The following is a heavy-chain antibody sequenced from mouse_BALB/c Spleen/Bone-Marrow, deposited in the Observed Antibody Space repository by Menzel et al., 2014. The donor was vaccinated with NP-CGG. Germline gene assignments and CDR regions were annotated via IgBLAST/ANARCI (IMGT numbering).Heavy chain of an antibody. J-gene: IGHJ3*01. D-gene: IGHD1-1*01. CDR1: DFNIKDTY. V-gene: IGHV14-3*02. CDR3: ATYYYVRRLFSV. Sequence: VQLQQPGAELVKPGASLKLSCTASDFNIKDTYMHWVKQRPEQGLEWIGRIDPANGNTKYDPKFQVKATITADTSSNTTYLQLSILTSEDTPVYYCATYYYVRRLFSVCGQGTLGHVSA. CDR2: IDPANGNT.